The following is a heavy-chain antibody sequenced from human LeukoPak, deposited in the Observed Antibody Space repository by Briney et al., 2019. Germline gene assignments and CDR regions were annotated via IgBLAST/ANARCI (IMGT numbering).Heavy chain of an antibody. CDR3: ARDRPSLRITMIVPDY. D-gene: IGHD3-22*01. CDR2: TSTSGST. J-gene: IGHJ4*02. CDR1: GGSISSGSYY. V-gene: IGHV4-61*02. Sequence: SQTLSLTCTISGGSISSGSYYWSWIRQPAGKGLEWIGRTSTSGSTNYNPSLKSRVTISVDTSKNQFSLKLSSLTAADTAVYYCARDRPSLRITMIVPDYWGQGTLVTVSS.